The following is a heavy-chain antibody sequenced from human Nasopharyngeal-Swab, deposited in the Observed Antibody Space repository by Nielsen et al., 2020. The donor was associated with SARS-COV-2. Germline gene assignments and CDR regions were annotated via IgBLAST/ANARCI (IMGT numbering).Heavy chain of an antibody. CDR3: ARDPGYSSSWYYNWFDP. J-gene: IGHJ5*02. Sequence: GESLKISCAASGFTFSSYAMNWVRRAPGKGLEWVSSISTSSSYIYYADSVKGRFTISRDNAKNSLYLQMNSLRAEDTAVYYCARDPGYSSSWYYNWFDPWGQGTLVSVSS. D-gene: IGHD6-13*01. CDR1: GFTFSSYA. V-gene: IGHV3-21*01. CDR2: ISTSSSYI.